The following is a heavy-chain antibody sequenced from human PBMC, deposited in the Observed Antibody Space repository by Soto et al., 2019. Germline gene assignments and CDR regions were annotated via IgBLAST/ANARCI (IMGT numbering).Heavy chain of an antibody. D-gene: IGHD3-3*01. CDR2: IYYTGIT. J-gene: IGHJ5*02. V-gene: IGHV4-59*01. Sequence: SETLSLTCSVSGGSITDNYWTWIRQSPGKGLEWVGYIYYTGITNCNPSLKRRVTISLDRSKNQFSLKLDSVTAADTAVYYCARALDYDFWGGRNWFDPWGQGTLVTVSS. CDR3: ARALDYDFWGGRNWFDP. CDR1: GGSITDNY.